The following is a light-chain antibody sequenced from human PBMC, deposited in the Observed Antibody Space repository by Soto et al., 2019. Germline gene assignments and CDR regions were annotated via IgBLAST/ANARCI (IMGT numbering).Light chain of an antibody. CDR3: EAWDDSLKGYV. Sequence: QSVLTQPPSASGTPGQRVTISCSGSSSNIGSNTVNWYQQLPGTAPKLLIYSPNQRPSGVPDRFSGSKSGTSASLAISGLQSEDEADYYCEAWDDSLKGYVFGTGTKVTVL. V-gene: IGLV1-44*01. J-gene: IGLJ1*01. CDR2: SPN. CDR1: SSNIGSNT.